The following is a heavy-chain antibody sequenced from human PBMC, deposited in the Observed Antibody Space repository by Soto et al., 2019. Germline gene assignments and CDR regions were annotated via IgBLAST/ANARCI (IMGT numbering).Heavy chain of an antibody. D-gene: IGHD2-2*02. J-gene: IGHJ4*02. CDR3: ARGGVGRYCSSSSCYTWVFDY. CDR1: GFVYSDYE. Sequence: EVKLEESGGGLVQPGGSLTLSCAASGFVYSDYEMNWVRQAPGKGLEWVSSITGRGSTIYYAESVKGRFTISRDNAKSSLNLQMKGLRADDTAVYYCARGGVGRYCSSSSCYTWVFDYWGQGTLVTVSS. V-gene: IGHV3-48*03. CDR2: ITGRGSTI.